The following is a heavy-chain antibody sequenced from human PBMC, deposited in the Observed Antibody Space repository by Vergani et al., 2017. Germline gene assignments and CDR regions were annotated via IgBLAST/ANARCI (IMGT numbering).Heavy chain of an antibody. CDR1: GFTFSSYS. CDR2: ISSSSSYI. J-gene: IGHJ5*02. CDR3: ARDSRYCSSTSCYVGRDWFDP. V-gene: IGHV3-21*01. D-gene: IGHD2-2*01. Sequence: EVQLVESGGGLVKPGGSLRLSCAASGFTFSSYSMNWVRQAPGKGLEWVSSISSSSSYIYYADSVKGRFTISRDNAKNTLFLQMNSLRPEDTAVYYCARDSRYCSSTSCYVGRDWFDPWGQGTLVTVSS.